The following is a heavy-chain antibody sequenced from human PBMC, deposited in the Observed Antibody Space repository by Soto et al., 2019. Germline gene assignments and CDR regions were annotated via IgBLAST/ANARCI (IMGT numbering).Heavy chain of an antibody. CDR3: ARINPWAGYYYGMDV. CDR1: GYSISSSNW. J-gene: IGHJ6*02. CDR2: IYYSGST. V-gene: IGHV4-28*01. D-gene: IGHD1-26*01. Sequence: QVQLQESGPGLVKPSDTLSLTCAVSGYSISSSNWWGWIRQPPGKGLEWIGYIYYSGSTYYNPSLKSRVTMSVDTSKNQFSLKLSSVTAVDTAVYYCARINPWAGYYYGMDVWGQGTTVTVSS.